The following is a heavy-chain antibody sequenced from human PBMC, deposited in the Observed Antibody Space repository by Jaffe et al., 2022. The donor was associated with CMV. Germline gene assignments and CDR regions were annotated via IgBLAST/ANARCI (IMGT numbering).Heavy chain of an antibody. CDR3: ARYPYTDYGRFDS. CDR2: INHLGSA. D-gene: IGHD4-17*01. V-gene: IGHV4-34*01. CDR1: GASFSGHF. J-gene: IGHJ4*02. Sequence: QVQLQQGGAALLKPSETLSLTCGVSGASFSGHFWTWIRQPPGKGLEWIGEINHLGSATSNSSLKSRVTISIDPSRNHFSLRLTSVTAADTAVYYCARYPYTDYGRFDSWGQGTLVTVSS.